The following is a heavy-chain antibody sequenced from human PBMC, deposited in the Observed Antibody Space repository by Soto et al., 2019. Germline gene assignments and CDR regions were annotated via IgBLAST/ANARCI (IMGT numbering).Heavy chain of an antibody. CDR2: ISISVTTM. CDR3: AREGGFDWFYP. CDR1: GFILSDYE. Sequence: GGSLRLSCAASGFILSDYEMNCVRQASGTALEWVSCISISVTTMHFADSVNGRSTISRDNAKNAVYLQMNSLKIDDTAVYYCAREGGFDWFYPWGQGTLVTVSS. J-gene: IGHJ5*02. V-gene: IGHV3-48*03.